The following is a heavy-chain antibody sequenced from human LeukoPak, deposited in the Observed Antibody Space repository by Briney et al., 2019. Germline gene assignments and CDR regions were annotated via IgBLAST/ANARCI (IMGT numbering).Heavy chain of an antibody. CDR1: GDTLTELS. D-gene: IGHD3-10*01. V-gene: IGHV1-24*01. J-gene: IGHJ4*01. Sequence: ASVKVSCKVSGDTLTELSMHWVRQAPGKGLEWKGGFDPKEGERVYAQNFQGRFTMTEDTSSGTAYMELNSLRSEDTAVYYCTTREIVVEPAQTSMVRGVLWRSDFWGHGTLVTVSS. CDR3: TTREIVVEPAQTSMVRGVLWRSDF. CDR2: FDPKEGER.